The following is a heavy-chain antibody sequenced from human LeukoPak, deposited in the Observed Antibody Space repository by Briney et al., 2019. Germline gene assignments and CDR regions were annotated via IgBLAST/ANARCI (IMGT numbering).Heavy chain of an antibody. CDR1: GFTFSSYS. CDR2: ISSSSSYI. D-gene: IGHD6-19*01. J-gene: IGHJ4*02. Sequence: GGSLRLSCAASGFTFSSYSMNWVRQAPGKGLEWVSSISSSSSYIYYADSVKGRFTISRDNAKNSLYLQMNSLRAEDTAVYYCARSSIAVAGGLFDYWGQGTLVTVSS. V-gene: IGHV3-21*01. CDR3: ARSSIAVAGGLFDY.